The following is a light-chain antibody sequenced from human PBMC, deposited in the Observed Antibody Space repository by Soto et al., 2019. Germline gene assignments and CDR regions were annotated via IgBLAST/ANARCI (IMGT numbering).Light chain of an antibody. J-gene: IGKJ3*01. CDR2: AAS. CDR1: RSIVNF. V-gene: IGKV1-39*01. CDR3: QQSLSG. Sequence: DIQMTQSPSSLSASVGDRVTITCRASRSIVNFLNWYQQKPGKAPTLLIYAASTLQSGVPSRFSGSGSGTEFTLTISSLRAEDLDTYYCQQSLSGFGPGTRVEIK.